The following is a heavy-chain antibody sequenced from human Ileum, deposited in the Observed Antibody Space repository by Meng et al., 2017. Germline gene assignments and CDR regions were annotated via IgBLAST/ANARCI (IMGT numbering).Heavy chain of an antibody. J-gene: IGHJ4*02. D-gene: IGHD3-22*01. Sequence: ESGPGLVSPSETPSLTSTMSERSVNTCSYYWSWIRQPPGKGLEWIGYMYFSGSTKYNSSLKSRVSISVDTSKKQFSLNLTSVTAADTAVYYCARGHYDKYFDSWGQGTLVTASS. CDR1: ERSVNTCSYY. CDR3: ARGHYDKYFDS. V-gene: IGHV4-61*01. CDR2: MYFSGST.